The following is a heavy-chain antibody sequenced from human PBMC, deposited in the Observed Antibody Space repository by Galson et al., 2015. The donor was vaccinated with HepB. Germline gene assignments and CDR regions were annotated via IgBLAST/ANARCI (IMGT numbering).Heavy chain of an antibody. Sequence: SVKVSCKASGYTFTSYAMHWVRQAPGQRLEWMGWINAGNGNTKYSQKFQGRVTITRDTSASTAYMELSSLRSEDTAVYYCARASIAAAGTGDYWGQGTLVTVSS. CDR2: INAGNGNT. J-gene: IGHJ4*02. D-gene: IGHD6-13*01. V-gene: IGHV1-3*01. CDR3: ARASIAAAGTGDY. CDR1: GYTFTSYA.